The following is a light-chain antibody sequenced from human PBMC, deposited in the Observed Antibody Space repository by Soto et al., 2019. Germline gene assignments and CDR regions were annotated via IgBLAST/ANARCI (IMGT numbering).Light chain of an antibody. CDR2: RSS. CDR3: QQYGSSPLT. Sequence: EIVLTQSPCTLSLSPGERATLSCRASQSVSSNYLSWYQQKPGKAPKVLIYRSSIRATGVPYRFTGSGSGTDFTLTISRLEPEDFAVYYCQQYGSSPLTFGGGTKVEIK. CDR1: QSVSSNY. V-gene: IGKV3-20*01. J-gene: IGKJ4*01.